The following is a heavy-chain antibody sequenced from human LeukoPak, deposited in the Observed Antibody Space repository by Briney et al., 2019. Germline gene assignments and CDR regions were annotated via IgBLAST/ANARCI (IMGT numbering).Heavy chain of an antibody. Sequence: EGSLRLSCAASGFTFSSYGMHWVRQAPGKGLEWVAVIWYDGSNKYYADSVKGRFTISRDNSKNTLYLQMNSLRAEDTAVYYCARDRGYSYGPAFDYWGQGTLVTASS. D-gene: IGHD5-18*01. CDR3: ARDRGYSYGPAFDY. J-gene: IGHJ4*02. CDR2: IWYDGSNK. V-gene: IGHV3-33*01. CDR1: GFTFSSYG.